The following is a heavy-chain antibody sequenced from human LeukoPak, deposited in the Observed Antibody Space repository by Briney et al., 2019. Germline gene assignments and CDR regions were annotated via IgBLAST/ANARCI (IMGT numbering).Heavy chain of an antibody. Sequence: PGGSLRLSCAVSGMTFTDAWMSWVRQAPGKGLEWVSRIKSNTDGATTDYAAPVKGRFTISRDDSKKTLYLQMNSLKTDDTAVYYCTWDYAGTWGQGTLVTVSS. V-gene: IGHV3-15*01. CDR3: TWDYAGT. J-gene: IGHJ5*02. CDR1: GMTFTDAW. D-gene: IGHD4-17*01. CDR2: IKSNTDGATT.